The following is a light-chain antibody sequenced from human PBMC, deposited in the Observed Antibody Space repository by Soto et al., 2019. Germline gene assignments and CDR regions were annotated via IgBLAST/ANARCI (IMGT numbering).Light chain of an antibody. Sequence: DIVMAQSPATVSVSPLERATLSFMASQSIRTDLAWYQQKSGQGPRLLIYDASARATGIPARFSGSGYGTDFTLTITTLQPEDVGIYYCQQCNATPLTFGQGTRLEIK. J-gene: IGKJ5*01. CDR1: QSIRTD. V-gene: IGKV3D-15*01. CDR2: DAS. CDR3: QQCNATPLT.